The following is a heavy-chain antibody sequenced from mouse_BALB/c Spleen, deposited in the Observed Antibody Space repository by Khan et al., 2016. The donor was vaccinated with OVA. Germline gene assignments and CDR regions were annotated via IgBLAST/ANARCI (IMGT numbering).Heavy chain of an antibody. CDR1: GFTFSYYR. CDR2: ITVKSDNSGA. CDR3: SRGGYYYGTPFDY. J-gene: IGHJ2*01. D-gene: IGHD1-1*01. Sequence: VQLVETGGGLVRPGNSLKLSCVTSGFTFSYYRMHWLRQFPGKRLEWIAVITVKSDNSGANYAESVKGRFTISRDDSKSSVYLQMNRLSEEDIATYYCSRGGYYYGTPFDYWGQGTTLTVSS. V-gene: IGHV13-2*02.